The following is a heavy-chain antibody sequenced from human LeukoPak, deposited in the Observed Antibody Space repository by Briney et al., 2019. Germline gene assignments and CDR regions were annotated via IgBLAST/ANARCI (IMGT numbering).Heavy chain of an antibody. J-gene: IGHJ4*02. CDR3: ARGVVVVAADFDY. Sequence: SETLSLTCAVYGGSFSGYYWSWIRQPPGKGLEWIGEINHSGSTNYNPSLKSRVTISVDTSKNQFSLKLSSVTAADTAVYYCARGVVVVAADFDYWGQGTLVTVSS. CDR2: INHSGST. D-gene: IGHD2-15*01. V-gene: IGHV4-34*01. CDR1: GGSFSGYY.